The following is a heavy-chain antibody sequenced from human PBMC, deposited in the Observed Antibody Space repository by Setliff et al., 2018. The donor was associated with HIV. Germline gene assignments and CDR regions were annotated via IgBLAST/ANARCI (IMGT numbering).Heavy chain of an antibody. J-gene: IGHJ1*01. CDR2: IYPGDSDT. CDR3: ATWTRAETSENFQH. V-gene: IGHV5-51*01. CDR1: GYSFTSYW. D-gene: IGHD4-17*01. Sequence: GESLKISCKGSGYSFTSYWIGWVRQMSGKGLEWMGIIYPGDSDTGYSPSFQGQVIISADKSISTAYLQWSSLKASDSAMYYCATWTRAETSENFQHWGQGTLVTVSS.